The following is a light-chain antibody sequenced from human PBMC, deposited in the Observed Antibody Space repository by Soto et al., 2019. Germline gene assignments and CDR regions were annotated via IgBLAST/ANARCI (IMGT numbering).Light chain of an antibody. CDR2: GAS. Sequence: EIVLTQSPGSLSLSLGERATLSCRASQSVDSAFFAWYQQKPGQPPRLLMYGASRRATGIQDRCSGSGSGKDFTLTISRLEPEDFAGYYCQQYASSLTFGQGTKVEI. V-gene: IGKV3-20*01. J-gene: IGKJ1*01. CDR3: QQYASSLT. CDR1: QSVDSAF.